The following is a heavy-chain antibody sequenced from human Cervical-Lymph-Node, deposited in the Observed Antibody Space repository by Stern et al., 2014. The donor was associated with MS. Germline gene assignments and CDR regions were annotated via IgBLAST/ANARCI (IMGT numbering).Heavy chain of an antibody. CDR2: IFPVFGTP. CDR1: GGTFSKFP. Sequence: VHPAVSGAELTKLGSSVKASCKASGGTFSKFPSSWARQAPGQGLAWMGGIFPVFGTPTYAQEFRGRVTIAADVSTSTVYMELSSLRSDDTAVYYCALSSETSDRWYSLGYDLWGQGTLVTVSS. J-gene: IGHJ5*02. D-gene: IGHD6-13*01. V-gene: IGHV1-69*01. CDR3: ALSSETSDRWYSLGYDL.